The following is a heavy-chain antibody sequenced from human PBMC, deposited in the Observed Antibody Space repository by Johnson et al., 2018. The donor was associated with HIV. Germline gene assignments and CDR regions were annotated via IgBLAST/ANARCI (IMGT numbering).Heavy chain of an antibody. V-gene: IGHV3-30-3*01. Sequence: QVQLVESGGGLVQPGGSLRLSCAASGFTFSSYAMHWVRQAPGKGLEWVAVISYDGSNKYYADSVKGRFTISRDNSKNTLYLQMNSLRAEDTALYYCSRAHPFYGGNSEGAVDIWGQGTMVTVSS. CDR3: SRAHPFYGGNSEGAVDI. CDR2: ISYDGSNK. J-gene: IGHJ3*02. CDR1: GFTFSSYA. D-gene: IGHD4-23*01.